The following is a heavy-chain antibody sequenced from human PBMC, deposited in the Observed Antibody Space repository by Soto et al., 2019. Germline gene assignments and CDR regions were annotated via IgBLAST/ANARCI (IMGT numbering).Heavy chain of an antibody. V-gene: IGHV1-46*01. CDR2: INPSGGST. D-gene: IGHD5-18*01. Sequence: VASVKVFCKASGYTFTSYYMHWVRQAPGQGLEWMGIINPSGGSTSYAQKFQGRVTMTRDTPTSTVYMELSSLRSEDTAVYYCARDQTSDTAMVSYYYYYGMDVWGQGTTVTVSS. CDR1: GYTFTSYY. J-gene: IGHJ6*02. CDR3: ARDQTSDTAMVSYYYYYGMDV.